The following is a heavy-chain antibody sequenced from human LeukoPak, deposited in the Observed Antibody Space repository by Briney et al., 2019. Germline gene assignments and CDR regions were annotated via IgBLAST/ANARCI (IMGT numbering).Heavy chain of an antibody. V-gene: IGHV3-11*04. Sequence: GGSLRLSCAASGFTFSDYYMSWIRQAPGKGLEWVSYISSSGSTIYYADSVKGRFTISRDNAKNSLYLQMNSLRAEDTAVYYCARGVCSSTSCYTVHFDYWGQGTLVTVSS. CDR2: ISSSGSTI. D-gene: IGHD2-2*02. CDR3: ARGVCSSTSCYTVHFDY. CDR1: GFTFSDYY. J-gene: IGHJ4*02.